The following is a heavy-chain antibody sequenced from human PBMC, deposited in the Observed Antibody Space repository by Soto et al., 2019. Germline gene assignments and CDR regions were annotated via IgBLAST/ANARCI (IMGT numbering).Heavy chain of an antibody. CDR3: AKDAPYSSSWYRFGTPKDRYFDY. J-gene: IGHJ4*02. CDR1: GFTFSSYA. D-gene: IGHD6-13*01. Sequence: GGSLRLSCAASGFTFSSYAMSWVRQAPGKGLEWVSAISGSGGSTYYADSVKGRFTISRDNSKNTLYLQMNSLRAEDTAVYYCAKDAPYSSSWYRFGTPKDRYFDYWGQGTLVTVSS. V-gene: IGHV3-23*01. CDR2: ISGSGGST.